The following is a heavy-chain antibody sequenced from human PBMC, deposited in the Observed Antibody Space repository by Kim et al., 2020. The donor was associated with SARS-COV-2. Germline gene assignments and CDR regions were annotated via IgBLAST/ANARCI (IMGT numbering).Heavy chain of an antibody. CDR3: ARDTDFYGDYPVGDDY. CDR1: GYTFTSYG. V-gene: IGHV1-18*01. Sequence: ASVKVSCKASGYTFTSYGISWVRQAPGQGLEWMGWISAYNGNTNYAQKLQGRVTMTTDTSTSTAYMELRSLRSDDTAVYYCARDTDFYGDYPVGDDYWGQGTLVTVSS. D-gene: IGHD4-17*01. CDR2: ISAYNGNT. J-gene: IGHJ4*02.